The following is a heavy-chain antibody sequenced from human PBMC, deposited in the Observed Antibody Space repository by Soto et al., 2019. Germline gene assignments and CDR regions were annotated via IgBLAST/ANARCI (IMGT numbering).Heavy chain of an antibody. D-gene: IGHD3-10*01. CDR1: GFTFSNYG. V-gene: IGHV3-23*01. J-gene: IGHJ4*02. CDR2: TSGSGDTT. Sequence: EVQLLESGGGLLQTGGSLRLSCAVSGFTFSNYGMSWVRQAPGKGLEWVAATSGSGDTTYYADSVKGRFTISRDISHNTLYVQINSLRAEDTAVYYCAKDLGYDGSGIEIWGQGTLVTVS. CDR3: AKDLGYDGSGIEI.